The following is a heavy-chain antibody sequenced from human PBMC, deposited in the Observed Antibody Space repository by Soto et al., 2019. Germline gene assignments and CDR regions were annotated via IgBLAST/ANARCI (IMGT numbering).Heavy chain of an antibody. CDR3: TRLDDVRIEQALDY. J-gene: IGHJ4*02. V-gene: IGHV3-73*01. D-gene: IGHD3-10*02. CDR2: IRSKPNNYAT. Sequence: GGSLRLSCAASGFSFSGPGIHWVRQASGKGLEWIGRIRSKPNNYATAYVASVKGRFTISRDDSKNTAYLQMNSLKTEDTAVYYCTRLDDVRIEQALDYWGQGTLVTVSS. CDR1: GFSFSGPG.